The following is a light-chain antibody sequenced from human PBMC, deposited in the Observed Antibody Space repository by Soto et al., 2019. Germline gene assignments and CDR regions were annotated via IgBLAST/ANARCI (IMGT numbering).Light chain of an antibody. CDR3: QQYDKLPPFT. CDR2: DAP. J-gene: IGKJ3*01. V-gene: IGKV1-33*01. CDR1: QDTSNY. Sequence: DIQMTQSPSSLSASVGDRFTITCQASQDTSNYLNWYQQKRGKAPKLLIYDAPNLETGVPSRFSRSGAVTDFTFAITSLHPEDIATYYCQQYDKLPPFTFCPGTKVDVK.